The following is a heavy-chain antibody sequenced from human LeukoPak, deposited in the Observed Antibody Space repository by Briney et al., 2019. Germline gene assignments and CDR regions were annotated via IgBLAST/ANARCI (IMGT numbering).Heavy chain of an antibody. D-gene: IGHD2-2*01. Sequence: SETLSLTCTVSGGSISSDYWSWIRQPPGKGLEWIGYIHYSGSTNYNPSLKSRVTISVATSKTQFSLKLSSVTAADTAVYYCATLRGSSSAVFDYWGRGTLVTVSS. CDR2: IHYSGST. J-gene: IGHJ4*02. CDR1: GGSISSDY. CDR3: ATLRGSSSAVFDY. V-gene: IGHV4-59*08.